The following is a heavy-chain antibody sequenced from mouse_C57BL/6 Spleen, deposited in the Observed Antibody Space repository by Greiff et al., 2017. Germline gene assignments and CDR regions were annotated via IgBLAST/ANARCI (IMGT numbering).Heavy chain of an antibody. V-gene: IGHV1-64*01. CDR2: IHPNSGST. Sequence: QVQLQQPGAELVKPGASVKLSCKASGYTFTSYWMHWVKQRPGQGLEWIGMIHPNSGSTNYNEKFKSKATLTVDKSSSTAYMHLSSLTSEDSAVYYCARRGIYDGYYDYWGQGTTLPVSS. D-gene: IGHD2-3*01. CDR1: GYTFTSYW. J-gene: IGHJ2*01. CDR3: ARRGIYDGYYDY.